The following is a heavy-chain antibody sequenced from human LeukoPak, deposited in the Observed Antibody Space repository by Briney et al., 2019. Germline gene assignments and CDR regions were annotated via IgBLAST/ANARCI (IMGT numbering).Heavy chain of an antibody. Sequence: SVKVSCKASGGTFSSYDISWVRQAPGQGLEWMGGIIPIFGTANYAQKFQGRVTITADESTSTAYMELSSLRSEDTAVYYCARGGSGPWYFDYWGQGTLVTVSS. V-gene: IGHV1-69*13. J-gene: IGHJ4*02. CDR3: ARGGSGPWYFDY. D-gene: IGHD3-16*01. CDR1: GGTFSSYD. CDR2: IIPIFGTA.